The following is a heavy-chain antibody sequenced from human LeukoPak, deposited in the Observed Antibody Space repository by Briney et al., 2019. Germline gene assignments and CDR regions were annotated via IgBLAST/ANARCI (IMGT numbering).Heavy chain of an antibody. CDR3: ARGPNAKYYYGSGSYYPFDY. Sequence: ASVKVSCKASGYTFTSYAMNWVRQAPGQGLEWMGWINTNTGNPTYAQGFTGRFVFSLDTSVSTAYLQISSLKAEDTAVYYCARGPNAKYYYGSGSYYPFDYWGQGTLVTVSS. CDR1: GYTFTSYA. CDR2: INTNTGNP. D-gene: IGHD3-10*01. J-gene: IGHJ4*02. V-gene: IGHV7-4-1*02.